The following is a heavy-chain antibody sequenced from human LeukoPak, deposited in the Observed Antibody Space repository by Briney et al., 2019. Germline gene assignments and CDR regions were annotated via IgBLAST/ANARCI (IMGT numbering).Heavy chain of an antibody. Sequence: ASVKVSCKDSGYTFTGYYMHWVRQAPGQGLEWMGWINPNSGGTNYAQKFQGRVTMTRDTSISTAYMELSRLRSDDTAVYYCARDGGKYGDTNWFDPWGQGTLVTVSS. CDR1: GYTFTGYY. D-gene: IGHD4-17*01. CDR2: INPNSGGT. J-gene: IGHJ5*02. CDR3: ARDGGKYGDTNWFDP. V-gene: IGHV1-2*02.